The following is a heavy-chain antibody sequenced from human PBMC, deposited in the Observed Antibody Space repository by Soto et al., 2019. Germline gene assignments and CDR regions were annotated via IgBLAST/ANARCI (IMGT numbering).Heavy chain of an antibody. CDR3: ARAYSYGSYWYFDL. J-gene: IGHJ2*01. D-gene: IGHD5-18*01. V-gene: IGHV1-18*01. CDR1: GFSFTTYG. Sequence: QVHLVQSGAEVKKPGASVKVSCKASGFSFTTYGVTWVRQAPGQGLEWMGWITVDNGNTNYAQKLRGRVPRPTDTSTNTAYMELWRLRSNDTAVYSCARAYSYGSYWYFDLWGRGTLFTVSS. CDR2: ITVDNGNT.